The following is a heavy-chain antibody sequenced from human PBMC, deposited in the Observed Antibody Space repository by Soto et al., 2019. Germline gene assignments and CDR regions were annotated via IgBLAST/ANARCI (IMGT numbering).Heavy chain of an antibody. J-gene: IGHJ4*02. D-gene: IGHD1-26*01. CDR2: ISGSGGST. CDR1: GFTFSSYA. V-gene: IGHV3-23*01. CDR3: ANGRPGGGATSGLFDY. Sequence: GGSLRLSCAASGFTFSSYAMSWVRQAPGKGLEWVSAISGSGGSTYYADSVKGRFTISRDNSKNTLYLQMNSLRAGDTAVYYCANGRPGGGATSGLFDYWGQGTLVTVSS.